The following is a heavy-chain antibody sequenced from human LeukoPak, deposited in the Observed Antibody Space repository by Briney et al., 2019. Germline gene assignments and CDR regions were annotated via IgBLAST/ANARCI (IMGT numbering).Heavy chain of an antibody. CDR1: GFTFSSYW. V-gene: IGHV3-74*01. CDR2: ISSDGSST. CDR3: ANYCSGGSCNGGY. D-gene: IGHD2-15*01. Sequence: GGSLRLSCAASGFTFSSYWMHWVRQAPGKGLVWVSRISSDGSSTSYADSVKGRFTISRDNAKNSLYLQMNSLRAEDTAVYYCANYCSGGSCNGGYWGQGTLVTVSS. J-gene: IGHJ4*02.